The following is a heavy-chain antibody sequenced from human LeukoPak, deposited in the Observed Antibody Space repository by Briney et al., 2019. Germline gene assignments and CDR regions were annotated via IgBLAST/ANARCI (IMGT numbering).Heavy chain of an antibody. V-gene: IGHV3-48*03. Sequence: GGSLRLSCVASGFTFSSYEMNWVRQAPGKGLEWLSYITSSDSTTHYADSVKGRFTISRDDAQNSLYLQMKSLRAEDTALYYCARDSDYYSSGWSPWDYWGQGTLVTVSS. J-gene: IGHJ4*02. CDR2: ITSSDSTT. D-gene: IGHD6-19*01. CDR1: GFTFSSYE. CDR3: ARDSDYYSSGWSPWDY.